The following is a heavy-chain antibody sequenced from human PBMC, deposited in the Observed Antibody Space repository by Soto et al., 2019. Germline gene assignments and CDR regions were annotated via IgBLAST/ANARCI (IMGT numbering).Heavy chain of an antibody. CDR2: ISWNSGSI. J-gene: IGHJ4*02. CDR1: GFTFDDYA. V-gene: IGHV3-9*01. D-gene: IGHD6-25*01. Sequence: EVQLVESGGGLVQPGRSLRLSCAASGFTFDDYAMHWVRQAPGKGLGWVSGISWNSGSIGYADSVKGRFTISRDNAKNSLYLQMNSLRAEDTALYYCAKSGYWGQGTLVTVSS. CDR3: AKSGY.